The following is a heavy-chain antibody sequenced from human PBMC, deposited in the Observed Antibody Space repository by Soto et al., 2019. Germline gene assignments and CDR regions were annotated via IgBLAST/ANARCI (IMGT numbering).Heavy chain of an antibody. D-gene: IGHD1-1*01. J-gene: IGHJ6*02. CDR3: ASDLTAGNAYYYHGIDF. Sequence: SVKVSCKASGGTFSSYAISWVRQAPGQGLEWMGGIIPIFGTANYAQKFQGRVTITADESTSTAYMELSSLRSEDTAVYYCASDLTAGNAYYYHGIDFWGQGTTVPLS. V-gene: IGHV1-69*13. CDR2: IIPIFGTA. CDR1: GGTFSSYA.